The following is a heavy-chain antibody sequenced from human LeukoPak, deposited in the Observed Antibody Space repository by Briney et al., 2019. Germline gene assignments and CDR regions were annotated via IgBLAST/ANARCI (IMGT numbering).Heavy chain of an antibody. CDR2: LYPDESNA. Sequence: GESLKISCKASGFRFTGYCIRWVRQVPGKGLEWMGILYPDESNAIYSPSFQGQVTMSVDKSIDTAYLQWSSLKASDTAMYYCAGGHDYGDYVNAFHLWGQGTMVSVSS. V-gene: IGHV5-51*01. J-gene: IGHJ3*01. CDR1: GFRFTGYC. D-gene: IGHD4-17*01. CDR3: AGGHDYGDYVNAFHL.